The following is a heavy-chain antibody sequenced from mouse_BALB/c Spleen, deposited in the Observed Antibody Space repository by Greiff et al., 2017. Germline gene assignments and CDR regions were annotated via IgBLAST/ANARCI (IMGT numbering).Heavy chain of an antibody. CDR3: AYGNYVAWFAY. CDR2: IYPGSGST. V-gene: IGHV1-55*01. Sequence: QVQLQQPGAELVKPGTSVKLSCKASGYNFTSYWINWVKLRPGQGLEWIGDIYPGSGSTNYNEKFKSKATLTVDTSSSTAYMQLSSLASEDSALYYCAYGNYVAWFAYWGQGTLVTVSA. D-gene: IGHD2-1*01. J-gene: IGHJ3*01. CDR1: GYNFTSYW.